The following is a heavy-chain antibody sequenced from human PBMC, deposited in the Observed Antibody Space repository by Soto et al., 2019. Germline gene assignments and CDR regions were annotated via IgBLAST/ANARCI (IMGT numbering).Heavy chain of an antibody. Sequence: EVQLLESGGGLVQPGGSLRLSCAASGFTFSSYAMSWVRQAPGKGLEWVSAISGSGGSTYYADSVKGRFTISRDNSKNTLYVQINSLSAEYTAVYYFANRAEQCLVRSDYYFDLWGRGTLITVSS. CDR3: ANRAEQCLVRSDYYFDL. D-gene: IGHD6-19*01. CDR2: ISGSGGST. V-gene: IGHV3-23*01. J-gene: IGHJ2*01. CDR1: GFTFSSYA.